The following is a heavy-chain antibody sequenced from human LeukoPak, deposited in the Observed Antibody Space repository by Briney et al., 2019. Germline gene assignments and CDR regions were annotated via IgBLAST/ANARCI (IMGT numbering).Heavy chain of an antibody. D-gene: IGHD3-10*01. V-gene: IGHV4-59*01. CDR1: GGSISSSY. CDR3: ARVDYYGSGSLDY. CDR2: IYYSGST. J-gene: IGHJ4*02. Sequence: SETLSLTCAVSGGSISSSYWSWIQQPPGKGLEWIGYIYYSGSTNYNPSLKSRVTISVDTSKNQFSLKLSSVTAADTAVYYCARVDYYGSGSLDYWGQGTLVTVSS.